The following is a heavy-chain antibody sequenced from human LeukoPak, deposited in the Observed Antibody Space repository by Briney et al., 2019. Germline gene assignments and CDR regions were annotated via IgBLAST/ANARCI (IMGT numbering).Heavy chain of an antibody. J-gene: IGHJ4*02. V-gene: IGHV4-59*08. Sequence: SEALSLTCTVSGGSISSYYWSWIRQPPGKGLEWIGYIYYSGSTNYNPSLKSRVTISVDTSKNQFSLKLSSVTAADTAVYYCARRGSSGWYFDYWGQGTLVTVSS. CDR1: GGSISSYY. CDR2: IYYSGST. D-gene: IGHD6-19*01. CDR3: ARRGSSGWYFDY.